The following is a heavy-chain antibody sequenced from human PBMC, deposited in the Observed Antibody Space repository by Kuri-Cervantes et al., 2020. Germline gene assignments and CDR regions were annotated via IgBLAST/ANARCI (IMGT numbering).Heavy chain of an antibody. Sequence: GGSLRLSCAASGFTFSDYYMSWIRPAPGKGLEWVSYISSSGSTIYYADSVKGRFTISRDNAKNSLYLQMNSLRAEDTAVYYCARVGSDFWSISDYWGQGTLVTVSS. CDR1: GFTFSDYY. CDR3: ARVGSDFWSISDY. J-gene: IGHJ4*02. V-gene: IGHV3-11*01. CDR2: ISSSGSTI. D-gene: IGHD3-3*01.